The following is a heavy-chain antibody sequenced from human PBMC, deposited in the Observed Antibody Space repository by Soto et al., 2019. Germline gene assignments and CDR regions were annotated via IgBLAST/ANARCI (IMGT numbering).Heavy chain of an antibody. D-gene: IGHD6-13*01. V-gene: IGHV3-23*01. CDR3: AKDLWGIAAADINGDYCGMDV. Sequence: GGSLRLSCAASGFTFSSYAMSWVRQAPGKGLEWVSAISGSGGSTYYADSVKGRFTISRDNSKNTLYLQMNSLRAEDTAVYYCAKDLWGIAAADINGDYCGMDVWGQGTTVTVSS. CDR2: ISGSGGST. CDR1: GFTFSSYA. J-gene: IGHJ6*01.